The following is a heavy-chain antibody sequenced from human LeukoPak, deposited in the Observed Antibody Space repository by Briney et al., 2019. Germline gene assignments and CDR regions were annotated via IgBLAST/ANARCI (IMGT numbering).Heavy chain of an antibody. J-gene: IGHJ4*02. V-gene: IGHV3-30*02. CDR1: GFTFSSYW. Sequence: GGSLRLSCAASGFTFSSYWMSWVRQAPGKGLEWVAFIRYDGSNKYYADSVKGRFTISRDNSKNTLYLQMNSLRAEDTAVYYCASCEQWLSWSMVYWGQGTLVTVSS. CDR3: ASCEQWLSWSMVY. D-gene: IGHD6-19*01. CDR2: IRYDGSNK.